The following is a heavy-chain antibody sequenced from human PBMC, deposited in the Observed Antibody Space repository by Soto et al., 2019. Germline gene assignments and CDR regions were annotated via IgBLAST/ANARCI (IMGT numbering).Heavy chain of an antibody. V-gene: IGHV3-66*01. J-gene: IGHJ4*02. CDR3: ARTCSGGTCSFDY. CDR1: GFTFSSYS. D-gene: IGHD2-15*01. CDR2: IYSGGST. Sequence: GGSLRLSCAASGFTFSSYSMNWVRQAPGKGLEWVSVIYSGGSTYYADSVKGRFTISRDNSENTLYLQMNSLRAEDTAVYYCARTCSGGTCSFDYWGQGTLVTVSS.